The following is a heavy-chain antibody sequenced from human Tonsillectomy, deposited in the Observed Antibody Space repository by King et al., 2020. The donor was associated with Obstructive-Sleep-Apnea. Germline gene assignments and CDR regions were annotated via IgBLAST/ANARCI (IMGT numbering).Heavy chain of an antibody. CDR3: ARGTITMVRGVIITPFFDY. D-gene: IGHD3-10*01. CDR2: IFHGGST. J-gene: IGHJ4*02. V-gene: IGHV4-30-2*01. Sequence: LQLLESGSGLVKPSQTLSLTCAVSGGSISSGGYSWNWIRQPPGKGLEWIGYIFHGGSTYYNPSLKSRVTISVDRSKNQFSLRLSSVTAADTAVFYCARGTITMVRGVIITPFFDYWGQGTLVTVSS. CDR1: GGSISSGGYS.